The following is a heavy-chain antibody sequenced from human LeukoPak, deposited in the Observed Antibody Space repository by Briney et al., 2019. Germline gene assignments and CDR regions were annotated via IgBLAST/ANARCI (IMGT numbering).Heavy chain of an antibody. CDR3: ARDVWYNWSGGDY. V-gene: IGHV3-23*01. CDR2: ISGNADST. D-gene: IGHD1-1*01. J-gene: IGHJ4*02. Sequence: GGSLRLSCAASGFTFSNYAMSWVRQAPGKGLEWVSSISGNADSTYHADSVKGRFTISRDNSKDTLYLQLNCLRAEDTAVYYCARDVWYNWSGGDYWGQGTLVTVSS. CDR1: GFTFSNYA.